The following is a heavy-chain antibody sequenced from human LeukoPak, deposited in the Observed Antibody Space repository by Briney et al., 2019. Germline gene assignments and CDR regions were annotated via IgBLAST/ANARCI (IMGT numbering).Heavy chain of an antibody. J-gene: IGHJ4*02. CDR2: IGSSVSTR. V-gene: IGHV3-48*01. D-gene: IGHD3-3*01. Sequence: QPGGSLRLSCAVSGFTFSSYNMNWVRRAPGKGLEWVSYIGSSVSTRYYADSVKGRFTISRDNGKHSLYLQMNSLRAEDTAVYYCAREGSDFWSGYSKGCFDYWGQGTLVTVSS. CDR3: AREGSDFWSGYSKGCFDY. CDR1: GFTFSSYN.